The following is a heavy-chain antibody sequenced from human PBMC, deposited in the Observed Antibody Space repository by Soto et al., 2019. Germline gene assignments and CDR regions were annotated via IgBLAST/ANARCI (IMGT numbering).Heavy chain of an antibody. Sequence: QVQLVQSGAEVRQPASSVKVSCKTSGGTFSSYAISWVRQAPGQGLEWMGGIVPIVDTSTYAQKFQGRVTITADEATSTVYMEQSSLRSADTAVSYCVSVLAIPGHPDNCGQGTLVTVSS. CDR2: IVPIVDTS. CDR1: GGTFSSYA. V-gene: IGHV1-69*12. J-gene: IGHJ4*02. CDR3: VSVLAIPGHPDN. D-gene: IGHD3-3*02.